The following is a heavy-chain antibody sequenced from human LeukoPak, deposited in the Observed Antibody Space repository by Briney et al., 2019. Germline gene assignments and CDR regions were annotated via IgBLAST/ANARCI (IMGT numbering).Heavy chain of an antibody. CDR3: ARNSGYNGEKSPGHFDD. J-gene: IGHJ4*02. CDR2: IIPIFGTA. Sequence: ASEKVSCKASGGTFSSYAISWVRQAPGQGLEWMGGIIPIFGTANYAQKFQGRVTITTDESTSTAYMELSSLRSEDTAVYDCARNSGYNGEKSPGHFDDWGQGTLVTVSS. CDR1: GGTFSSYA. D-gene: IGHD5-12*01. V-gene: IGHV1-69*05.